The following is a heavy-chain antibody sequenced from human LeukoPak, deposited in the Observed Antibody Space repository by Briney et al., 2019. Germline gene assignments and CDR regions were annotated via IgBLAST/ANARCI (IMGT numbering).Heavy chain of an antibody. CDR2: IKQDGSEK. Sequence: PGGSLRLSCAASGFTFSSYWMSWVRQAPGKGLEWVANIKQDGSEKYYVDSVKGRFTISRDNAKNSLYLQMNSLRAEDTAVYYCARDYYDILTGYFALDYWGQGTLVTVTS. CDR3: ARDYYDILTGYFALDY. CDR1: GFTFSSYW. D-gene: IGHD3-9*01. V-gene: IGHV3-7*01. J-gene: IGHJ4*02.